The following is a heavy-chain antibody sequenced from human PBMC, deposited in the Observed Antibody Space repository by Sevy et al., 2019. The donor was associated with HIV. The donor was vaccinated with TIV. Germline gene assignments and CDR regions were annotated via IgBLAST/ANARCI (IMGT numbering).Heavy chain of an antibody. Sequence: SETLSLTCTVSGGSISSSNSYWGWIRQPPGKGLEWIGNVYYSGSTNYNPSLKSRVTISLDTSKKQFSLKLTSVIAADTAVYYCARHGHSSSWPEDYYYYYMDVWGKGTTVTVSS. J-gene: IGHJ6*03. CDR3: ARHGHSSSWPEDYYYYYMDV. CDR1: GGSISSSNSY. V-gene: IGHV4-39*01. D-gene: IGHD6-13*01. CDR2: VYYSGST.